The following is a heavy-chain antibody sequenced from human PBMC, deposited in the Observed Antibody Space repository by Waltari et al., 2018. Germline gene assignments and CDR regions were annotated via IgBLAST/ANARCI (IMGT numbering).Heavy chain of an antibody. Sequence: QLQLQESGPGLVKPSGTLSLTCAVSGDSMPTTDCWSWVRQPPGKGPEWIGQVRGDGRTNYNPSVASRITISLDTSTDQFSLRVTSATAADTAVYYCARDRGRGLYLDTWGQGILVTVSS. CDR1: GDSMPTTDC. J-gene: IGHJ4*02. V-gene: IGHV4-4*02. CDR2: VRGDGRT. D-gene: IGHD2-15*01. CDR3: ARDRGRGLYLDT.